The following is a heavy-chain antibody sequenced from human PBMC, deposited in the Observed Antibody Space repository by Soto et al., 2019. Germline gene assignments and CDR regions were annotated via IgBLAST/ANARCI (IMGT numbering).Heavy chain of an antibody. CDR1: GGSISSGGYY. J-gene: IGHJ4*02. CDR2: IYYSGST. Sequence: QVQLQESGPGLVKPSQTLSLTCTVSGGSISSGGYYWSWIRQHPGKGLAWIGYIYYSGSTYYNPSLKSRVTISVDTSKNQFSLKLSSVTAADTAVYCCARASGVYCSGGSCYDYWGQGTLVTVSS. CDR3: ARASGVYCSGGSCYDY. D-gene: IGHD2-15*01. V-gene: IGHV4-31*03.